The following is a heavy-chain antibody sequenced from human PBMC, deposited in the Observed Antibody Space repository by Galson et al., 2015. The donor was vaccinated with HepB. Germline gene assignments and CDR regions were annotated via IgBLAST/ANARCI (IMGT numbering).Heavy chain of an antibody. CDR3: ARESAGVTTGLDY. V-gene: IGHV3-30*02. J-gene: IGHJ4*02. D-gene: IGHD1-26*01. CDR2: IQHDRSSI. CDR1: GFTFNRYG. Sequence: SLRLSCAASGFTFNRYGMHWVRQAPGKGLEWVAFIQHDRSSIYYGASVKGRFSISRDNSQKTLYLQMNSLRAEDTAVYYCARESAGVTTGLDYWGRGNLVTVSS.